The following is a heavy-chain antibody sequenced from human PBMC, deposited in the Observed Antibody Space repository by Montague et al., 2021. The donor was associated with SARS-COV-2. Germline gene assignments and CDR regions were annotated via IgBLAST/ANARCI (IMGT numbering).Heavy chain of an antibody. CDR1: GGSISSSSYY. D-gene: IGHD3-10*01. V-gene: IGHV4-39*01. CDR3: ASMVRAQVYCLDH. CDR2: IFYSGST. Sequence: SETLSLTCTVSGGSISSSSYYWGWIRQPPGKGLEWIGSIFYSGSTDYNPSLKSRVTISVDTSKNQFSLKLSSVTAADTAVYYCASMVRAQVYCLDHWGQGTLVTVSS. J-gene: IGHJ4*02.